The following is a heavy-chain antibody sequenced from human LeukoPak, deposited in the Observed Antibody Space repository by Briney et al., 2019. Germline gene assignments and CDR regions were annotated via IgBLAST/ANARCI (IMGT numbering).Heavy chain of an antibody. J-gene: IGHJ4*02. CDR2: ISGSGGST. D-gene: IGHD3-9*01. CDR3: AKAANVLRYFDWLIDY. Sequence: PGGSPRLSCAASGFTFSSYAMSWVRQAPGKGLEWVSAISGSGGSTYYAQSVKGRFTISRGNSKNTLYLQMNSLRAEDTAVYYCAKAANVLRYFDWLIDYWGQGTLVTVSS. V-gene: IGHV3-23*01. CDR1: GFTFSSYA.